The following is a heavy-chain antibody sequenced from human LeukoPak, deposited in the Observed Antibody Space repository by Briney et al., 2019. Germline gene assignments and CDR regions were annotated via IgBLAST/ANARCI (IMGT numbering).Heavy chain of an antibody. V-gene: IGHV3-11*01. D-gene: IGHD4-17*01. Sequence: GRSLRLSCAASGFTFEDYSMHWVRQAPGKGLEWVSYISSSGSTIYYADSVKGRFTISRDNAKNSLYLQMNSLRAEDTAVYYCARDGRDYGDYGWGQGTLVTVSS. CDR3: ARDGRDYGDYG. J-gene: IGHJ4*02. CDR2: ISSSGSTI. CDR1: GFTFEDYS.